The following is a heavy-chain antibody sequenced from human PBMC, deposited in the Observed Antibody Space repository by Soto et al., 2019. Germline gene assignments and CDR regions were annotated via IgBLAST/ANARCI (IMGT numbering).Heavy chain of an antibody. J-gene: IGHJ6*03. CDR1: GFTFSSYG. V-gene: IGHV3-NL1*01. CDR3: AKEYYYYMDV. Sequence: GGSLRLSCAASGFTFSSYGMHWVRQAPGKGLEWVSLIQNDGSTFYSDSVKGRFTISKDRSRNTVYLQMNSLRDEDTAVYYCAKEYYYYMDVWGKGTTVTVSS. CDR2: IQNDGST.